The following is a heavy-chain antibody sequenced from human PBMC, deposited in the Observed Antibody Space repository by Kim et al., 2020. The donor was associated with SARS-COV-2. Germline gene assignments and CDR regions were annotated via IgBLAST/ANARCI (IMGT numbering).Heavy chain of an antibody. D-gene: IGHD3-10*01. J-gene: IGHJ4*02. CDR3: AKGGDTTSADRGHFDY. Sequence: SVKGRSTISRDHAKNTLYLQMNSLGVEDTAVYYCAKGGDTTSADRGHFDYWGQGTLVTVSS. V-gene: IGHV3-23*01.